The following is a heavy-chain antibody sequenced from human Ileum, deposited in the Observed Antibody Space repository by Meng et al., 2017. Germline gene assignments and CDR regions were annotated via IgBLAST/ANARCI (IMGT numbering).Heavy chain of an antibody. CDR3: ASGSGSLDY. CDR2: TYYRSKWYS. V-gene: IGHV6-1*01. CDR1: GGSVSSNIAA. J-gene: IGHJ4*02. Sequence: QVTMKQPGPGLVKPSPTLSPPCAVSGGSVSSNIAAWNWIRQSPLRGLEWLGRTYYRSKWYSEYAVSVKSRISITPDTSKNQFSLQMNSVTPEDTAVYYCASGSGSLDYWGPGTLVTVSS. D-gene: IGHD3-3*01.